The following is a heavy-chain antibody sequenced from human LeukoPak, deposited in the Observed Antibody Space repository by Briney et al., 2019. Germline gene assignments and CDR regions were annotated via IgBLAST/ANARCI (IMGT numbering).Heavy chain of an antibody. CDR3: ARVYQSAEYYFDY. J-gene: IGHJ4*02. CDR1: GGSIDSYY. CDR2: IYYTGST. D-gene: IGHD2-2*01. V-gene: IGHV4-59*01. Sequence: SETLSLTCTVSGGSIDSYYWSWIRQPPGKGLEWIGYIYYTGSTEYHPSLKSRVTISLDTSKNQSSLKLTSVTAADTAVYYCARVYQSAEYYFDYWGQGNLVSVSS.